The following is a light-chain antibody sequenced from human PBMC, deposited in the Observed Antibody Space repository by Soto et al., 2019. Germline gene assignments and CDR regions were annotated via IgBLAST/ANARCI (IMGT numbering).Light chain of an antibody. Sequence: QSALTQPASVSGSPGQSITISCTGASSEFATYNLVSWYQHHPGKAPKLVIFEGSRRPSGVSGRFSGSKSGNTASLTISGLQADDTADYYCQSYDSSLSGSVFGGGTKLTVL. V-gene: IGLV2-23*01. CDR2: EGS. CDR1: SSEFATYNL. CDR3: QSYDSSLSGSV. J-gene: IGLJ3*02.